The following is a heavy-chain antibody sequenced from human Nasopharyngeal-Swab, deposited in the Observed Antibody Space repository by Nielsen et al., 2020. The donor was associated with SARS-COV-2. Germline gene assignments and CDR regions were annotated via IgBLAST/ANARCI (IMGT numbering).Heavy chain of an antibody. D-gene: IGHD2-2*01. V-gene: IGHV3-53*01. Sequence: WIRQPPGKGLEWVSVIYSGGSTYYADSVKGRFTISRDNAKNSLYLQMNSLRAEDTAVYYCARELDENQLLPHYYIYYMDVWGKGTTVTVSS. J-gene: IGHJ6*03. CDR2: IYSGGST. CDR3: ARELDENQLLPHYYIYYMDV.